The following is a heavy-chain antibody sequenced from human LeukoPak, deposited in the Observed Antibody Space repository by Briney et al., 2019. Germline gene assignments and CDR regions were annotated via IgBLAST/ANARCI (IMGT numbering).Heavy chain of an antibody. CDR1: GGSISSYY. Sequence: PSETLSLTCTVSGGSISSYYWSWIRQPPGKGLEWIGFIFYSGTTNYNPSLKSRVTISVDTSKNQFSLKLSSVTAADTAVYYCARGGWNKFDYWGQGTLVNVSS. D-gene: IGHD3-22*01. V-gene: IGHV4-59*01. CDR3: ARGGWNKFDY. J-gene: IGHJ4*02. CDR2: IFYSGTT.